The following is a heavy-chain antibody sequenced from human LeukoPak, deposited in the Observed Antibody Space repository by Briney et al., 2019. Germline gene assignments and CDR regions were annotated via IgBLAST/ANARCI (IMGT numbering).Heavy chain of an antibody. V-gene: IGHV1-69*04. J-gene: IGHJ4*02. CDR3: ARVRDRMTGYKFDY. CDR1: GGTFSSYA. CDR2: IIPILGIA. Sequence: ASVKVSCKASGGTFSSYAISWVRQAPGQGLEWMGRIIPILGIANYAQKFQGRVTITADKSTSTAYMELSSLRSEDTAVYYCARVRDRMTGYKFDYWGQGTLVTVSS. D-gene: IGHD5-18*01.